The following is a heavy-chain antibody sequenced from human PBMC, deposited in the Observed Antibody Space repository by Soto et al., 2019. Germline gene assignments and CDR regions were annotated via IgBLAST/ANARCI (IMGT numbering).Heavy chain of an antibody. Sequence: PSETLFLTCTVSGGSISSSSYYWGWIRQPPGKGLEWIGSIYYSGSTYYNPSLKSRVTISVDTSKNQFSLKLSSVTAADTAVYYCARHFDYYDSSGYSRFDYWGQGALVTVSS. CDR2: IYYSGST. CDR3: ARHFDYYDSSGYSRFDY. CDR1: GGSISSSSYY. J-gene: IGHJ4*02. D-gene: IGHD3-22*01. V-gene: IGHV4-39*01.